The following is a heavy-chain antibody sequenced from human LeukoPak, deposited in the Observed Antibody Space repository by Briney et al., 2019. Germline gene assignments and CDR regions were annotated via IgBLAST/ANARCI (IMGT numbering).Heavy chain of an antibody. Sequence: SETLSLTCTVSGGSITNNNYYWSWIRQPPGKGLEWSGYISHSGTTFYNPSLKSRVNISLDTSKNQFSLKLRSVTAADTAVYYCASSTTAVTRFVKYWGQGTLVSVSS. J-gene: IGHJ1*01. CDR3: ASSTTAVTRFVKY. V-gene: IGHV4-30-4*01. CDR1: GGSITNNNYY. CDR2: ISHSGTT. D-gene: IGHD4-23*01.